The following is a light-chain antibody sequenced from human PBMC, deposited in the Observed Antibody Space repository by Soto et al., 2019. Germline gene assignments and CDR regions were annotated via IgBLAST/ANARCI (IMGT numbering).Light chain of an antibody. CDR3: GTWDSSLSAGV. CDR1: SSNIGNNY. Sequence: HSVLTQPPSVSAAPGQKVTISCSGSSSNIGNNYVSWYQQLPGTAPKLLIYDNSKRPSGIPDRFSGSKSGTSATLGITGLQTGDEADYYCGTWDSSLSAGVFGGGTKLTVL. J-gene: IGLJ2*01. V-gene: IGLV1-51*01. CDR2: DNS.